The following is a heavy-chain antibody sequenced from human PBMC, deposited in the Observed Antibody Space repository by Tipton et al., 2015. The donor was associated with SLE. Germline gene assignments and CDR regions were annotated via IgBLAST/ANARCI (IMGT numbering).Heavy chain of an antibody. J-gene: IGHJ1*01. D-gene: IGHD4-23*01. V-gene: IGHV4-34*01. CDR3: ARDGVGTLVFQH. CDR2: INHSGST. Sequence: TLSLTCAVYGGSFSGYYWSWIRQPPGKGLEWIGEINHSGSTNYNPSLKSRVTISVDTSKNQFSLKLSSVTAADTAVYYCARDGVGTLVFQHWGQGTLVTVSS. CDR1: GGSFSGYY.